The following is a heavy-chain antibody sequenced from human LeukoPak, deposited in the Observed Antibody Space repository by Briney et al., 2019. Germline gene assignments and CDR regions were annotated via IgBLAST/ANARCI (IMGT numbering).Heavy chain of an antibody. CDR2: IYTSGST. Sequence: SETLSLTCTVSGGSISSYYWSWIRQPAGKGLEWIGRIYTSGSTNYNPSLKSRVTISVDTSKTQFSLKLSSVTAADTAVYYCARSGFDEGWFDPWGQGTLVTVSS. V-gene: IGHV4-4*07. CDR3: ARSGFDEGWFDP. CDR1: GGSISSYY. J-gene: IGHJ5*02. D-gene: IGHD5-12*01.